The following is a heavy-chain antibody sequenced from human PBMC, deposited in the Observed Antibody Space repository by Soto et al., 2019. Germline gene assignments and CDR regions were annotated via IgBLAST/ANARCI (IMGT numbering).Heavy chain of an antibody. Sequence: EVQLVESGGGLVKPGGSLRLSCAASGFTFSSYSMNWVRQAPGKGLEWVSSISSSSSYIYYADSVKGRFTISRDNAKNALWRQMNSLRAEDTAVCYWAREPLLWLGEWGNYFDYWGQGTLVTVSS. D-gene: IGHD3-10*01. CDR2: ISSSSSYI. V-gene: IGHV3-21*01. CDR3: AREPLLWLGEWGNYFDY. J-gene: IGHJ4*02. CDR1: GFTFSSYS.